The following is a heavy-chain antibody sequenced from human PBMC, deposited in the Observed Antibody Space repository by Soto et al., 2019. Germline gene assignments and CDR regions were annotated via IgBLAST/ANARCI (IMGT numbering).Heavy chain of an antibody. V-gene: IGHV2-5*02. CDR3: AHRTTLFAAFDI. CDR1: GFSLSTSGVG. J-gene: IGHJ3*02. Sequence: QITLKESGPTLVKPTQTLTLTCTFSGFSLSTSGVGVGWIRQPPGKALEWLTLIYWDDDKRYSPSLKTRLTLTKDTSKNQVVLTMTNMNPVDTATYYCAHRTTLFAAFDIWGQGTMVTVSS. D-gene: IGHD3-3*01. CDR2: IYWDDDK.